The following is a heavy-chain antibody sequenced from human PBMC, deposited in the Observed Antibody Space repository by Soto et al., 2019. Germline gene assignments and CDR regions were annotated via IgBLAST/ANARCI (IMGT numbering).Heavy chain of an antibody. J-gene: IGHJ4*02. V-gene: IGHV3-48*03. CDR3: ATGLLGFDY. CDR1: GFTFSSYE. Sequence: GGSLRLSCAASGFTFSSYEMNWVRQAAGKGLEWVSYISSSGSTIYYADSVKGRFTISRDNSKNTLYLQMNSLRAEDTAVYYCATGLLGFDYWGQGTLVTVSS. CDR2: ISSSGSTI. D-gene: IGHD1-26*01.